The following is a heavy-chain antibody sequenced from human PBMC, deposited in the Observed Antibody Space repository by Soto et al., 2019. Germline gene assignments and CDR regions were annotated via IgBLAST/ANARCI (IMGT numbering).Heavy chain of an antibody. CDR2: INPNSGGT. Sequence: GASVKVSCKASGYTFTGYYMHWVRQAPGQGLEWMGWINPNSGGTNYAQKFQGRVTMTRDTSISTAYMELSRPRSDDTAVYYCARSYRGSYYGMDVWGQGTTVTVSS. CDR1: GYTFTGYY. V-gene: IGHV1-2*02. J-gene: IGHJ6*02. CDR3: ARSYRGSYYGMDV. D-gene: IGHD1-26*01.